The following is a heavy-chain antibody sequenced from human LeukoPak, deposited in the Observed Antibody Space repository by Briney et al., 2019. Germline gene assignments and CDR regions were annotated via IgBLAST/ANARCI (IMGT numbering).Heavy chain of an antibody. CDR2: INWNGGST. D-gene: IGHD2-2*02. Sequence: PGGSLRLSCAASGFTFDDYGMSWVRQAPGKGLEWVSGINWNGGSTGYADSVKGRFTISRDNAKNSLYLQMNSLRAEDTALYYCAREQYQLLYGYYYTDVWGKGTTVTVSS. V-gene: IGHV3-20*04. CDR3: AREQYQLLYGYYYTDV. J-gene: IGHJ6*03. CDR1: GFTFDDYG.